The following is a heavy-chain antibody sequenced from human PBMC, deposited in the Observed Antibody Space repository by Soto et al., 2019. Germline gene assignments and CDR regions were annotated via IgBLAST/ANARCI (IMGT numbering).Heavy chain of an antibody. Sequence: QVQLLQSGAEVKKPGSSVNVSCKASGGTFSSYAISWVRQAPGQGLERMGGNITIFGTANYAQKFQGRVTITADESTSTADMELCRLRSEDTAVYYCARGRYYGSGSRTDYYSFSVMDAWGQGATVTVSS. CDR2: NITIFGTA. V-gene: IGHV1-69*12. CDR1: GGTFSSYA. D-gene: IGHD3-10*01. CDR3: ARGRYYGSGSRTDYYSFSVMDA. J-gene: IGHJ6*02.